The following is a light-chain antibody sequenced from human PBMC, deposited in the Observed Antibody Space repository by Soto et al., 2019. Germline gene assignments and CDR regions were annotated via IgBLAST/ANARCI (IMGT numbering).Light chain of an antibody. CDR1: ESVSNK. CDR2: GAS. CDR3: QQRFCGPIP. V-gene: IGKV3-15*01. J-gene: IGKJ5*01. Sequence: EIVMTQSPATLSVSPGERATLSCRASESVSNKLAWYQQRPGQAPRLLIYGASTRATAIPARFSGSGSGTEFTLTISNLQSEDYAVYCCQQRFCGPIPFCQGTRLEIK.